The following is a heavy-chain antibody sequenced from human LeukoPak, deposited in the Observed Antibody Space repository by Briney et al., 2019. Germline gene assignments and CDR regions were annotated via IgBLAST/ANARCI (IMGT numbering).Heavy chain of an antibody. CDR2: ISGSSTYI. J-gene: IGHJ4*02. V-gene: IGHV3-21*01. D-gene: IGHD6-13*01. CDR1: GFAFSSYT. CDR3: ARAVTATGDFDY. Sequence: GGSLRLSCAASGFAFSSYTMNWVRQAPGKGLKWVSSISGSSTYIYYADSVKGRVTISRENAKNSLYLQMNSLRAEDTAVYYCARAVTATGDFDYWGQGTLVTVSS.